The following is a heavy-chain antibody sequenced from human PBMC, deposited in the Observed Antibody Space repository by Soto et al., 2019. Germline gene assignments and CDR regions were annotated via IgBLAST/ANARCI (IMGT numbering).Heavy chain of an antibody. V-gene: IGHV3-23*01. CDR1: GFTFSSYA. J-gene: IGHJ6*02. Sequence: GGSLRLSCAASGFTFSSYAMSWVRQAPGKGLEWVSAISGSGGSTYYADSVKGRFTISRDNSKNTLYLQMNSLRAEDTAVYYCEKVYLKADVYYYGMDVWGQVNTVTVSS. CDR3: EKVYLKADVYYYGMDV. D-gene: IGHD2-15*01. CDR2: ISGSGGST.